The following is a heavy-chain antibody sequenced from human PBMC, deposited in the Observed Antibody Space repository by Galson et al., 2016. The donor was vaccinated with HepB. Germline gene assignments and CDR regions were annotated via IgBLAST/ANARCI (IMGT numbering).Heavy chain of an antibody. CDR3: ARRYDTPGYYYIDF. CDR2: IGGSGGDT. J-gene: IGHJ4*02. V-gene: IGHV3-23*01. D-gene: IGHD3-22*01. Sequence: SLRLSCAASGFTFRKYMMNWVRQAPGKGLEWVSAIGGSGGDTYYADSVKGRFTISRDNSKNTLYLHINSLRAEDTAVYYCARRYDTPGYYYIDFWGQGILVTVSS. CDR1: GFTFRKYM.